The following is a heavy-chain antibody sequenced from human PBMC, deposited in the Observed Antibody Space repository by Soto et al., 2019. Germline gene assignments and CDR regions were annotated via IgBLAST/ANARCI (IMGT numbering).Heavy chain of an antibody. V-gene: IGHV1-69*01. CDR2: IIPIFGTA. J-gene: IGHJ4*02. D-gene: IGHD5-18*01. Sequence: QVQLVQSGAEVKKPGSSVKVSCKASAGTFSSYAISWVRQAPGQGLEWMGGIIPIFGTANYAQKFQGRVTITADESTSTSYMELSSLRSEDTAVYYCASKSGQLWPHYFDYWGQGTLVTVSS. CDR3: ASKSGQLWPHYFDY. CDR1: AGTFSSYA.